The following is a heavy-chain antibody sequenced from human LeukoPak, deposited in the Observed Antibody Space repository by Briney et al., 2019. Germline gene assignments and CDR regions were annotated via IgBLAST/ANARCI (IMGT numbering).Heavy chain of an antibody. CDR2: IVPILGIA. J-gene: IGHJ4*02. V-gene: IGHV1-69*04. CDR3: ATDPSPMVTDY. Sequence: SVKVSCKASGGTFSSYAISWVRQAPGQGLEWMGRIVPILGIANYAQKFQGRVTITADKSTSTAYMELSSLRSEDTAVYYCATDPSPMVTDYWGQGTLVTVSS. D-gene: IGHD3-10*01. CDR1: GGTFSSYA.